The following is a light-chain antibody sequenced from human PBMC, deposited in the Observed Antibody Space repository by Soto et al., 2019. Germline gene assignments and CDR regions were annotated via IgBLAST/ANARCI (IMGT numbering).Light chain of an antibody. CDR3: QQYGSSPRT. Sequence: EMVLTRSPGTLALTPGGRATLSCRASQSVSSSYLAWYQQKPGQAPRLLIYGASSRATGIPDRFSGSGSGTDFTLTISRLEPEDFAVYYCQQYGSSPRTFGQGTKVEIK. CDR1: QSVSSSY. J-gene: IGKJ1*01. V-gene: IGKV3-20*01. CDR2: GAS.